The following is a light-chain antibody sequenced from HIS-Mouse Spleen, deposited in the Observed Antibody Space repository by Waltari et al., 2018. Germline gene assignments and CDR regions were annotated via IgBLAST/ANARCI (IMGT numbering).Light chain of an antibody. V-gene: IGLV2-14*01. Sequence: QSALTQPASVSGSPGQSITISCTGTSIAVGGYNYVSWYQQHPGKAPKLRIYEFSNRPSGVSNRFSGSKSGNTASLTISGLQAEDEADYYCSSYTSSSTWVFGGGTKLTVL. CDR2: EFS. J-gene: IGLJ3*02. CDR1: SIAVGGYNY. CDR3: SSYTSSSTWV.